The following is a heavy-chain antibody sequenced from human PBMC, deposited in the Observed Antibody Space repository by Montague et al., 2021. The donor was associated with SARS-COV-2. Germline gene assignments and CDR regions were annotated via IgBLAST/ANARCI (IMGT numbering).Heavy chain of an antibody. J-gene: IGHJ5*02. CDR1: GFSFSTYA. Sequence: XLRLSCAASGFSFSTYAMSWVRQAPGKGLKWVSAITPGGDNTHYADSVRGRFTISRDNARNTVYLQMDSLRAEDTAVYYCVKDTDGSLDPWGLGTLVTVSS. CDR3: VKDTDGSLDP. D-gene: IGHD5-24*01. CDR2: ITPGGDNT. V-gene: IGHV3-23*01.